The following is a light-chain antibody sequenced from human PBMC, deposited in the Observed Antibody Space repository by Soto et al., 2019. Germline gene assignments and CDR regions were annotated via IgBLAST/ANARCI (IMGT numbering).Light chain of an antibody. CDR1: SSDVGSYNL. V-gene: IGLV2-23*01. Sequence: QSVLTQPASVSGSPGQSITISCTGTSSDVGSYNLVSWYQQHPGKAPKLMIYEGSKRPSGVSNRFSGSKSGNTASLTISGLQAEDEADYYCCSYAGSSTYYVLGNGTKVT. CDR3: CSYAGSSTYYV. J-gene: IGLJ1*01. CDR2: EGS.